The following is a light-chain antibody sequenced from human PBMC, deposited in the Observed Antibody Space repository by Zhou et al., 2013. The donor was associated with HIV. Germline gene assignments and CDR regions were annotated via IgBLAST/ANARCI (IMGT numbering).Light chain of an antibody. J-gene: IGKJ4*01. CDR1: QSLLHSDGKTY. Sequence: DIVMTQTPLSLSVTPGQPASISCKSSQSLLHSDGKTYLFWYLQKPGQSPQLLIYEGSRRFSGVPDRFSGSGSGTDFTLKISRVEAEDVGAYYCMQNIQLPPVTFGGGTKVEIK. V-gene: IGKV2D-29*02. CDR2: EGS. CDR3: MQNIQLPPVT.